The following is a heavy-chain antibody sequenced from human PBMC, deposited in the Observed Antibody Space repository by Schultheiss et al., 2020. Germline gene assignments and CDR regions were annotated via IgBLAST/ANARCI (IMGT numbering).Heavy chain of an antibody. CDR2: INPNSGGT. Sequence: ASVKVSCKASGGTFSSYAISWVRQAPGQGLEWMGWINPNSGGTNYAQKFQGRVTMTRDTSISTAYMELSRLRSDDTAVYYCARSIVVVVAATPSGYYFDYWGQGTLVTVSS. V-gene: IGHV1-2*02. CDR3: ARSIVVVVAATPSGYYFDY. CDR1: GGTFSSYA. D-gene: IGHD2-15*01. J-gene: IGHJ4*02.